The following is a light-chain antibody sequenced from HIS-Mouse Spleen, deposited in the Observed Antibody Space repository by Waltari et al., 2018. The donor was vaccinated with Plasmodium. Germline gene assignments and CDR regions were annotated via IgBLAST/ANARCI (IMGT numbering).Light chain of an antibody. J-gene: IGLJ1*01. CDR2: EGS. CDR3: CSYAGSSTYV. V-gene: IGLV2-23*01. Sequence: QSALTQPASVSGSPGQSITISCTGTSSDVGSYNLVSWYQQHPGKAPKLWIYEGSKRPDGVSNRFSGSKSGNTASLTISGLQAEDEADYYCCSYAGSSTYVFGTGTKVTVL. CDR1: SSDVGSYNL.